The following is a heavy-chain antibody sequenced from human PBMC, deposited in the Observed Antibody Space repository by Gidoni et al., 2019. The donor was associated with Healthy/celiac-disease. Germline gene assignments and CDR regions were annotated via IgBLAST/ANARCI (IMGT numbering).Heavy chain of an antibody. Sequence: QVQLVESGGGVVQPGRSLRLSCAAAGVHCSSYAMHWVRQAPGKGLGWVAFISYDGSNKSYADSVKGRFTISRDNSKNTLYLQMNSLRGEDSAVYFCARDQDIQLWLADYWGQGTLVTVSS. V-gene: IGHV3-30-3*01. J-gene: IGHJ4*02. CDR3: ARDQDIQLWLADY. D-gene: IGHD5-18*01. CDR2: ISYDGSNK. CDR1: GVHCSSYA.